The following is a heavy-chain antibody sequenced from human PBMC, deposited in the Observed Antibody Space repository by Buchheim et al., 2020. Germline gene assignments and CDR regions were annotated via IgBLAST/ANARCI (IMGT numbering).Heavy chain of an antibody. CDR1: GFTFSNYI. V-gene: IGHV3-23*01. CDR3: AKAVNNSWYVFDY. CDR2: MSGVGGTT. D-gene: IGHD6-13*01. J-gene: IGHJ4*02. Sequence: EVQLLESGGGLVQPGGSLRLSCAASGFTFSNYIMSWVRQAPGEGLEWVSAMSGVGGTTYYADSVKGRFTISRDNSKNTLYLQMNSLRAEDTAEYYCAKAVNNSWYVFDYWGQGAL.